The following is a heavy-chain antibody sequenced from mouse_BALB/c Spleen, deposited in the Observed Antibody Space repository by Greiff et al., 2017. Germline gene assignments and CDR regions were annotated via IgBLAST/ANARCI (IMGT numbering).Heavy chain of an antibody. CDR3: ARDQGYGNYDYYAMDY. J-gene: IGHJ4*01. Sequence: VQLVESGPGLVAPSQSLSITCTVSGFSLTGYGVNWVRQPPGKGLEWLGMIWGDGSTDYNSALKSRLSISNDNSKSQVFLKMNSLQTDDTARYYCARDQGYGNYDYYAMDYWGQGTSVTVSS. CDR2: IWGDGST. V-gene: IGHV2-6-7*01. D-gene: IGHD2-1*01. CDR1: GFSLTGYG.